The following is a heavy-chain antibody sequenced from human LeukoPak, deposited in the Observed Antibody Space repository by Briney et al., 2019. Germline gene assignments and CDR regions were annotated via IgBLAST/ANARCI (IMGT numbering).Heavy chain of an antibody. CDR3: ARGVTHSFDY. CDR1: GDSVSSTSAA. V-gene: IGHV6-1*01. Sequence: SQTLSLTCAISGDSVSSTSAAWNWIRQSPSRGLEWLGGTYYRSQWYNEYAASVISRITINSDTSKNHFSLQLNSVTPGDTAVYYCARGVTHSFDYWGQGTLVTVSS. CDR2: TYYRSQWYN. J-gene: IGHJ4*02. D-gene: IGHD2-21*02.